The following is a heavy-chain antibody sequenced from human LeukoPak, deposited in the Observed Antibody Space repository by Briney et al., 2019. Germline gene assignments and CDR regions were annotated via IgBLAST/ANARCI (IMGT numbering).Heavy chain of an antibody. D-gene: IGHD3-10*01. J-gene: IGHJ4*02. Sequence: GGSLRLSCAASGFTFNNAWMNWVRQAPGKGLEWVSYISSSSSTIFYADSVKGRFTISRDNAKNSLYLQMNSLRAEDTAVYYCAREAGITPFYYFDYWGQGTLVTVSS. V-gene: IGHV3-48*01. CDR1: GFTFNNAW. CDR2: ISSSSSTI. CDR3: AREAGITPFYYFDY.